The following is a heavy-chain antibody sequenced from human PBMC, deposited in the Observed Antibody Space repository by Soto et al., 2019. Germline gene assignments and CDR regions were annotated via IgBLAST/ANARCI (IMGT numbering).Heavy chain of an antibody. J-gene: IGHJ6*03. CDR1: GGTFSSYT. Sequence: SVKVSCKASGGTFSSYTISWVRQAPGQGLEWMGRIIPILGIANYAQKFQGRVTITADKSTSTAYMELSSLRSEDTAVYYCARGEPLPAASNYHYYMDVWGKGTTVTVSS. CDR2: IIPILGIA. CDR3: ARGEPLPAASNYHYYMDV. V-gene: IGHV1-69*02. D-gene: IGHD2-2*01.